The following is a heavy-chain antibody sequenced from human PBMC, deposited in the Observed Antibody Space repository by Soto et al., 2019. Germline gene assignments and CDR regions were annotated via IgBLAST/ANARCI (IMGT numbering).Heavy chain of an antibody. CDR3: AGGPGVARNY. J-gene: IGHJ4*02. CDR2: IYHSGST. CDR1: GGSISSGGYS. Sequence: QLQLQESGSGLVKPSQTLSLTCAVSGGSISSGGYSWSWIRQPPGKGLEWIGYIYHSGSTYYNPSLKSPVTISVNRSKNQSSLELSSVTAADTAVYYCAGGPGVARNYWGQGTLVTVSS. D-gene: IGHD5-12*01. V-gene: IGHV4-30-2*01.